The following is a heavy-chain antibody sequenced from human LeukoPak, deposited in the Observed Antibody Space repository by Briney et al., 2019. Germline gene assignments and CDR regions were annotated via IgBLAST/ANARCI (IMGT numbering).Heavy chain of an antibody. CDR2: ISGNSGST. D-gene: IGHD3-16*02. CDR3: AKEDFYVWGSYRLLDY. Sequence: PGGSLRLSCAASGFTFKNYAMSWVRQAPGRGLEWVSSISGNSGSTYYADSVKGRFTISRDNSKDTLYLQMNSLRAEDTAVYYCAKEDFYVWGSYRLLDYWGQGTLVTVSS. CDR1: GFTFKNYA. J-gene: IGHJ4*02. V-gene: IGHV3-23*01.